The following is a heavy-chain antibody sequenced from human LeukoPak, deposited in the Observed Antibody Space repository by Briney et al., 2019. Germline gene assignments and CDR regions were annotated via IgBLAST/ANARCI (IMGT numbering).Heavy chain of an antibody. CDR3: ATHMTTVTTPLDY. J-gene: IGHJ4*02. CDR2: VGGRSSGT. CDR1: GFTFSNYA. V-gene: IGHV3-23*01. D-gene: IGHD4-17*01. Sequence: GGSLRLSCAASGFTFSNYAVSWVRQAPRKGLEWVSTVGGRSSGTYYADSVKGRFTISRDNSEITFYLQMNSLRVEDTAVYYCATHMTTVTTPLDYWGQGTLVTVSS.